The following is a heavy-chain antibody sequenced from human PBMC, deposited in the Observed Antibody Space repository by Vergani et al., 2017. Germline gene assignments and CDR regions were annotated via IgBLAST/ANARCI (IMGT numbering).Heavy chain of an antibody. CDR2: IDEYGNRA. Sequence: EVQLVESGGGSVQSGGSLRLSCVASGFSFNTYWMHWVRQVPGKGLMWVARIDEYGNRATYGDSVKGRFTISRDNSRNTLDLLMSSLRAEDTAIYYCVREGSYCGSTTCRNPSYVYYYHMDVWGEGTTVTVSS. J-gene: IGHJ6*03. D-gene: IGHD2-21*01. CDR3: VREGSYCGSTTCRNPSYVYYYHMDV. V-gene: IGHV3-74*03. CDR1: GFSFNTYW.